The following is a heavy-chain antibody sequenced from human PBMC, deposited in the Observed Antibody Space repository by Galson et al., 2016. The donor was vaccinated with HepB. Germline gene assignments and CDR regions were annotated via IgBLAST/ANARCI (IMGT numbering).Heavy chain of an antibody. V-gene: IGHV2-5*01. Sequence: PALVKPTQTLTLTCTLSGFSLNTSTVGVAWIRQPPGKALEWLALIYGNDAKRYNPSLKTRLTITKDTSNNQVALTMTNLDPVDTGTYYCAFRPGYDVLTGFYIDWFDPWGQGTLVIVSS. J-gene: IGHJ5*02. CDR2: IYGNDAK. CDR1: GFSLNTSTVG. CDR3: AFRPGYDVLTGFYIDWFDP. D-gene: IGHD3-9*01.